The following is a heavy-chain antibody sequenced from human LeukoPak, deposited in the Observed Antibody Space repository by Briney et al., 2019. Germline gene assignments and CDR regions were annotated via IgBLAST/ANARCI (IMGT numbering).Heavy chain of an antibody. CDR3: AKDNEWLAEQMDV. D-gene: IGHD6-19*01. Sequence: GGSLRLSCAASGFIFSNYALSWVRQAPGKGLEWVSAISGSGGSTYYADSVKGRFTISRDNSKNTLYLQMNSLRAEDTAVYYCAKDNEWLAEQMDVWGKGTTVTISS. V-gene: IGHV3-23*01. CDR1: GFIFSNYA. J-gene: IGHJ6*04. CDR2: ISGSGGST.